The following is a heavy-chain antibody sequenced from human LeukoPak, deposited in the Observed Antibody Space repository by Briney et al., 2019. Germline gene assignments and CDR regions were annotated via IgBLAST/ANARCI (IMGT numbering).Heavy chain of an antibody. CDR3: ARAARPLYYYYYYMDV. CDR1: GYTFTSYD. J-gene: IGHJ6*03. Sequence: ASVKVSCKASGYTFTSYDINWVRQATGQGLEWMGWMNPNSGNTGYAQKFQGRVTITRNTSISTAYMELSGLRSEDTAVYYCARAARPLYYYYYYMDVWGKGTTVTVSS. D-gene: IGHD6-6*01. CDR2: MNPNSGNT. V-gene: IGHV1-8*03.